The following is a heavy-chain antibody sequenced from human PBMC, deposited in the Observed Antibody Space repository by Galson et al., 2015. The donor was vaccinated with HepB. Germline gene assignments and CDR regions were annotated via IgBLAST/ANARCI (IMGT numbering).Heavy chain of an antibody. V-gene: IGHV3-7*03. J-gene: IGHJ4*02. CDR3: TSEPTDSEEGY. Sequence: SLRLSCAAPRFTISRYWMSWVRQAPGKGPEWVANINQDGSDRNYVDPVKGRFTISRDNARNSLYLQMSSLRAEDTAVYYCTSEPTDSEEGYWGQGTLVTVSS. CDR1: RFTISRYW. CDR2: INQDGSDR.